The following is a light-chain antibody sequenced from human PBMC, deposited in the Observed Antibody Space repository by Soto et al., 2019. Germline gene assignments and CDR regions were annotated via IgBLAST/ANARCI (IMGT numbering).Light chain of an antibody. V-gene: IGKV3-11*01. J-gene: IGKJ5*01. CDR2: DAS. CDR3: QQRSDWPSIT. CDR1: QSVRSY. Sequence: EIVLTQSPATLSLSPGERATLSCRASQSVRSYLAWYQQKPGQAPRLLIYDASNRATAIPARFSGSGSATDFTLTISSLGPEDFEVDYCQQRSDWPSITVGQGTRLEIK.